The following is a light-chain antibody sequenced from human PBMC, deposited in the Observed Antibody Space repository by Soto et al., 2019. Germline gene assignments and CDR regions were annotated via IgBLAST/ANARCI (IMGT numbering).Light chain of an antibody. CDR1: SSDIGSYNF. J-gene: IGLJ2*01. V-gene: IGLV2-23*02. CDR2: ELN. CDR3: CSYAGRSTLL. Sequence: QSVLTQPASVSGSPGQSITISCTGTSSDIGSYNFVSWYQQFPGKAPKLMVYELNKRPSGSSDRFSGSKSGNTAALTIAGLQAEDEADYYCCSYAGRSTLLFGGVNKHTFL.